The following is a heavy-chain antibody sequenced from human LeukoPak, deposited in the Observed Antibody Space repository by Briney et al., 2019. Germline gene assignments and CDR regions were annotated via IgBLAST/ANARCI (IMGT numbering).Heavy chain of an antibody. Sequence: PGGSLRLSCAASGFTFSNAWMSWVRQAPGKGLEWVGRIKSKTDGGTTDYAAPVKGRFTISRDDSKNTLYLQMDSLKTEDTAVYYCTTEDKRYCSSTSCRVDYWGQGTLVTVSS. CDR2: IKSKTDGGTT. CDR3: TTEDKRYCSSTSCRVDY. D-gene: IGHD2-2*01. CDR1: GFTFSNAW. V-gene: IGHV3-15*01. J-gene: IGHJ4*02.